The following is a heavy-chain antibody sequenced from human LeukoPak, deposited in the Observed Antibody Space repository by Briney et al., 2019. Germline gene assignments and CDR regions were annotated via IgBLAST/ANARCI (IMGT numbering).Heavy chain of an antibody. CDR3: AKSPTGEIAAADSNWFDP. J-gene: IGHJ5*02. D-gene: IGHD6-13*01. Sequence: ASVKVSCKAFGGTFSSYAISWVRQAPGQGLEWMGGIIPIFGTANYAQKFQGRVTITADESTSTAYMELSSLRSEDTAVYYCAKSPTGEIAAADSNWFDPWGQGTLVTVSS. V-gene: IGHV1-69*13. CDR1: GGTFSSYA. CDR2: IIPIFGTA.